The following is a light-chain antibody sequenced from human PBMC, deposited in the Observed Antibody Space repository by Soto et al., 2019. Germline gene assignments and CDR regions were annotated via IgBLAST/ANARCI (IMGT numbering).Light chain of an antibody. CDR1: QSVSHNY. J-gene: IGKJ1*01. CDR3: QQYDRSWT. CDR2: GAS. V-gene: IGKV3-20*01. Sequence: EIVLTQSPGTLSLSPGERATLSCRASQSVSHNYLAWYQQKPGQSPTPLIYGASSRATGIPDRFSGSGSGTDFILTISRLEPEDFAVYYCQQYDRSWTFGQGTKVDIK.